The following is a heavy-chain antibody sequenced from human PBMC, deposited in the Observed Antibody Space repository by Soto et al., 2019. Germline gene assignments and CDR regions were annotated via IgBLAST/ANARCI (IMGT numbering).Heavy chain of an antibody. Sequence: GGSLRLACASYGFTFSNAWMSWVRQSPGKGLEWVGRIKSKTDGGTTDYAAPVKGRFTISRDDSKNTLYLQMNSLKTEYTAVYSCTTVCVGYSYGLDYYYYGMEVVGQGRTV. D-gene: IGHD5-18*01. CDR1: GFTFSNAW. J-gene: IGHJ6*02. V-gene: IGHV3-15*01. CDR2: IKSKTDGGTT. CDR3: TTVCVGYSYGLDYYYYGMEV.